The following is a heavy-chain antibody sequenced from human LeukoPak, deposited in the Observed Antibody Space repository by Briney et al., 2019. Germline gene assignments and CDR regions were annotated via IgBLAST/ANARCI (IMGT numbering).Heavy chain of an antibody. CDR3: ARLGGSGSYYYADY. CDR2: IYYSGST. J-gene: IGHJ4*02. V-gene: IGHV4-59*08. Sequence: SETLSLTCTVSSGSISSYYWSWIRQPPGKGLEWIGYIYYSGSTNYNPSLKSRVTISVDTSKNQFSLKLSSVTAADTAVYYCARLGGSGSYYYADYWGQGTLVTVSS. D-gene: IGHD3-10*01. CDR1: SGSISSYY.